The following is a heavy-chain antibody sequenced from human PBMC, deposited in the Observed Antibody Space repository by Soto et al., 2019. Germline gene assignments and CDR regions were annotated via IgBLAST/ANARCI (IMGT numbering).Heavy chain of an antibody. V-gene: IGHV3-11*01. CDR2: INHRGNTT. J-gene: IGHJ4*02. CDR3: ARARGLCTRGACYSH. D-gene: IGHD2-8*02. CDR1: GYSFSKFY. Sequence: QAQLVESGGGLVKPGGSLRLSCAGSGYSFSKFYISWIRQSPGKGLEWIAYINHRGNTTYYADSVRGRFTISRDNANNMLFLQMDSLRSEDTAVYSCARARGLCTRGACYSHWGQGTLVTVSS.